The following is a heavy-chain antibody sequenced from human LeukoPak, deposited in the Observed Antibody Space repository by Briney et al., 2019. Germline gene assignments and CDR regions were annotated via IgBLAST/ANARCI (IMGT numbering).Heavy chain of an antibody. J-gene: IGHJ4*02. Sequence: GGSLRLSCAASGFTFSSYWMHWVRQAPGKGLVWVSRIDSDGSSTIYADSVKGRFTISRDNAKNTLNLQMNSLRAEDTALYYCARSGAPTPDYWGRGTLVIVSS. CDR3: ARSGAPTPDY. CDR1: GFTFSSYW. V-gene: IGHV3-74*01. CDR2: IDSDGSST. D-gene: IGHD2-15*01.